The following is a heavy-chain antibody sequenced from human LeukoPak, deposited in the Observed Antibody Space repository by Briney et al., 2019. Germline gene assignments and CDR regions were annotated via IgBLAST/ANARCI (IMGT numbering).Heavy chain of an antibody. V-gene: IGHV3-7*01. D-gene: IGHD3-22*01. CDR1: GFTFSNYW. J-gene: IGHJ4*02. CDR3: ARAVSFYDSSSY. CDR2: IKKDGSEK. Sequence: PGGSLPLSCPASGFTFSNYWMTWVRAAPGKGREWVANIKKDGSEKYYLDSVKGRFTISRDNAKNSLYLQMNSLRAEDTAMYYCARAVSFYDSSSYWGQGSLVTVSS.